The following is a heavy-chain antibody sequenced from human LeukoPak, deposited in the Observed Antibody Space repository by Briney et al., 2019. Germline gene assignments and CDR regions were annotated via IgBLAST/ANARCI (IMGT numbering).Heavy chain of an antibody. D-gene: IGHD5-12*01. CDR3: ARDGGYPTTDEGFDP. CDR1: GYSIGRDYY. V-gene: IGHV4-38-2*02. Sequence: SETLSLTRKVSGYSIGRDYYWAWLRQPPGKGLEWIGSIFYTGRTVYNPSYESRLTISMDTSKNEFFLRLNSVTAADTAVYFCARDGGYPTTDEGFDPWGLGTLVTVSS. CDR2: IFYTGRT. J-gene: IGHJ5*02.